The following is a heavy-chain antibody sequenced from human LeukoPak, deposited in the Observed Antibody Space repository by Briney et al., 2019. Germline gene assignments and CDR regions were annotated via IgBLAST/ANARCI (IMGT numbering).Heavy chain of an antibody. CDR2: INPNSGGT. V-gene: IGHV1-2*02. J-gene: IGHJ4*02. CDR1: GYTFTGYY. Sequence: ASVKVSCKASGYTFTGYYMHWVRQAPGQGLAWMGWINPNSGGTNYAQKFQGRVTMTRDTSISTAYMELSRLRSDDTAVYYCARDKGLSGTTSYYFDYWGQGTLVTVSS. CDR3: ARDKGLSGTTSYYFDY. D-gene: IGHD1-26*01.